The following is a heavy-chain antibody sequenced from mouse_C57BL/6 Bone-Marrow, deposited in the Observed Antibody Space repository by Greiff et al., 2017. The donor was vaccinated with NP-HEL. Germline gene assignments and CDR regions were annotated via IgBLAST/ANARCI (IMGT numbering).Heavy chain of an antibody. CDR3: ARDYYGSSRHYYAMDY. J-gene: IGHJ4*01. CDR2: ISYDGSN. V-gene: IGHV3-6*01. D-gene: IGHD1-1*01. Sequence: EVQLQESGPSLVKPSQSLSLTCSVTGYSITSGSYWYWIRQFPGHQLEWMGLISYDGSNNYNPSLKNRISITRDTTTNQFFLKLNSETTEDTATYYCARDYYGSSRHYYAMDYWGQGTSVTVSS. CDR1: GYSITSGSY.